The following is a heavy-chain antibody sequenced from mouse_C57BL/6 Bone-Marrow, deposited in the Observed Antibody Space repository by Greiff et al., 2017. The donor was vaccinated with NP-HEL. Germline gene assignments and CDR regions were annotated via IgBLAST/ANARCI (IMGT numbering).Heavy chain of an antibody. V-gene: IGHV1-80*01. CDR2: IYPGDGDT. D-gene: IGHD1-1*01. Sequence: VQLQQSGAELVKPGASVKISCKASGYAFSSYWMNWVKQRPGTGLEWIGQIYPGDGDTNYNGKFKGKATLTADKSSSTAYMQLSSLTSEDSAVYYCARYYVSSYYFDYWGQGTTLTVSS. CDR1: GYAFSSYW. CDR3: ARYYVSSYYFDY. J-gene: IGHJ2*01.